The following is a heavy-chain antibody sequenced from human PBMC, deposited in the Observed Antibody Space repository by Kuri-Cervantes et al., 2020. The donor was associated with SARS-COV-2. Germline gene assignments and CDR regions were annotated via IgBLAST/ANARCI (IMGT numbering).Heavy chain of an antibody. J-gene: IGHJ4*02. D-gene: IGHD3-10*01. V-gene: IGHV4-34*01. CDR1: GGSFSGYY. CDR2: IYYSGST. CDR3: ARLSELTPDY. Sequence: SETLSLTCEVYGGSFSGYYWSWIRQPPGKGLEWIGSIYYSGSTYYNPSLKSRVTISVDTSKNQFSLKLSSVTAADTAVYYCARLSELTPDYWGQGTLVTVSS.